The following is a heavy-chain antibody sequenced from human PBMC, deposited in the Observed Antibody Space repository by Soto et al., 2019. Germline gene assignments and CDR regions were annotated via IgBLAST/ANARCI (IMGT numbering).Heavy chain of an antibody. V-gene: IGHV4-31*03. D-gene: IGHD3-22*01. CDR3: ARGEYYYENSGQNAYDY. CDR2: IYYGGST. CDR1: GGSISSGGYY. J-gene: IGHJ4*01. Sequence: SETLSLTCTVSGGSISSGGYYWSWIRQHPGKGLEWIGYIYYGGSTYYNPSLKSRATISGDTSKNQFSLKLSSVTAADTAVYYCARGEYYYENSGQNAYDYWGQGILVTVSS.